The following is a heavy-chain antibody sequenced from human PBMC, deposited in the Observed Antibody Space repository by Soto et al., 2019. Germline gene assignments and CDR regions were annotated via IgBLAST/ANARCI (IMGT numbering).Heavy chain of an antibody. D-gene: IGHD3-22*01. CDR1: GASINNNDYY. CDR2: VYYSGST. CDR3: ARMSYFYDKWYFDL. V-gene: IGHV4-30-4*08. Sequence: QLQESGPGLVKPSHTLSLTCTVSGASINNNDYYWSWIRQTPGKGGGWIGYVYYSGSTDYIPSLKSRLSMSIDKSQNRLTLKLNSVTAADTATYYCARMSYFYDKWYFDLWGRGTLVTVSS. J-gene: IGHJ2*01.